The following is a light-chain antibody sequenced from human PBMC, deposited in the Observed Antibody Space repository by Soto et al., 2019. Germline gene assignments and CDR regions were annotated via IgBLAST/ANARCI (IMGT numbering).Light chain of an antibody. CDR2: EVS. Sequence: QSVLTQPPSAPGSPGQSVTISCTGSSSDVGGYNYVSWYQQHPGKAPKVMIYEVSKRPSGVPDRFSGSKSGNTASLTVSGLQAEDEADYYCSSYAGSNNLVFGGGTKLTVL. J-gene: IGLJ2*01. CDR1: SSDVGGYNY. V-gene: IGLV2-8*01. CDR3: SSYAGSNNLV.